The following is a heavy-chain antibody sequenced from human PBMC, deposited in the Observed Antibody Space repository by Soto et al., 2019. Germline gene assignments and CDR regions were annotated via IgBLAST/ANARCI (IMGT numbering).Heavy chain of an antibody. CDR3: ARDNGSGPSWFDP. CDR2: IYYSGNT. CDR1: GGSISSYY. J-gene: IGHJ5*02. V-gene: IGHV4-30-4*08. D-gene: IGHD3-10*01. Sequence: LSLTCTVSGGSISSYYWSWIRQPPGKGLEWIGYIYYSGNTYYNPSLKSRVTISVDTSKNQFSLKLSSVTAADTAVYYCARDNGSGPSWFDPWGQGTLVTVSS.